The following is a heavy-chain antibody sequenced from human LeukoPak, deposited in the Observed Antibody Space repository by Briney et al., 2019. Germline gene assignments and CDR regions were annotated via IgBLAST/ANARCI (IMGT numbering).Heavy chain of an antibody. V-gene: IGHV3-53*04. D-gene: IGHD4-17*01. J-gene: IGHJ4*02. CDR3: ARAGYGDVDY. CDR2: IYSGGST. CDR1: GFTISSNY. Sequence: GGSLRLSCAASGFTISSNYMSWVRQAPGKGLEWVSVIYSGGSTYYADSVKGRFTISRHNSKNTLYLQMNSLRAEDTAVYYCARAGYGDVDYWGQGTLVTVSS.